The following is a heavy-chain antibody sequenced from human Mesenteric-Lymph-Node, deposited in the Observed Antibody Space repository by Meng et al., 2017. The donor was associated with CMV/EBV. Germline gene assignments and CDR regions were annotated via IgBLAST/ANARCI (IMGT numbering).Heavy chain of an antibody. V-gene: IGHV2-5*01. CDR2: ISWNDDK. D-gene: IGHD2-2*01. CDR1: GFSLTTNGVG. Sequence: SGPTLVKPTQTLTVTCTLSGFSLTTNGVGVGWIRQPPGKALEWLALISWNDDKRYSPSLENRLTITKDTSKNEVVLTLTNVDPLGTATYYCVNNYFDQMGVSGEACDSSSCLRSFDRWGQGTLVTVSS. CDR3: VNNYFDQMGVSGEACDSSSCLRSFDR. J-gene: IGHJ4*02.